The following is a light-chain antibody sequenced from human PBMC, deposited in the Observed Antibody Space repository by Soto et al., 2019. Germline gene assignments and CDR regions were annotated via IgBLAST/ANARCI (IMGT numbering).Light chain of an antibody. J-gene: IGKJ4*01. Sequence: EIVMTQSPATLSVSPGERVTLSCRASQSVGRSLAWYQQKAGQAPRLLIYGASTRATGTPVRFSGSGSGTEFSLTISSLQSEDFVVYYCQQYEKWPLTFGGGTRWIS. CDR2: GAS. CDR1: QSVGRS. V-gene: IGKV3-15*01. CDR3: QQYEKWPLT.